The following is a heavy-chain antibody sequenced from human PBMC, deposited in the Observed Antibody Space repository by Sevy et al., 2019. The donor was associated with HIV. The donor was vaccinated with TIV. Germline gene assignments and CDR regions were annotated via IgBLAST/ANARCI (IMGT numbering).Heavy chain of an antibody. CDR3: ARDAGYSTVWYLGY. V-gene: IGHV3-30*03. CDR2: ISFAGSDK. CDR1: GFSFSTHG. Sequence: GGSLRLSCTASGFSFSTHGMHWVRQAPGKGLEWVAVISFAGSDKYYSESVKGRFTISRDNSKNTLLLQMSSLRAEDTAVYYCARDAGYSTVWYLGYWGQGTLVTVSS. J-gene: IGHJ4*02. D-gene: IGHD6-19*01.